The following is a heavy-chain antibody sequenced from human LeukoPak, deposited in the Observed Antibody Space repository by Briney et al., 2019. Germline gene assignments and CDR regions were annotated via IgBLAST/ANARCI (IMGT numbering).Heavy chain of an antibody. Sequence: GGSLRLSCAASGFSFSPYSMNWVRQAPGKGLEWVSYISSSSSTIYYADSVKGRFTISRDNSKNTLYLQMNSLRAEDTAVYYCAKEDSSNPLGSFDYWGQGTLVTVSS. CDR1: GFSFSPYS. V-gene: IGHV3-48*01. D-gene: IGHD6-19*01. J-gene: IGHJ4*02. CDR3: AKEDSSNPLGSFDY. CDR2: ISSSSSTI.